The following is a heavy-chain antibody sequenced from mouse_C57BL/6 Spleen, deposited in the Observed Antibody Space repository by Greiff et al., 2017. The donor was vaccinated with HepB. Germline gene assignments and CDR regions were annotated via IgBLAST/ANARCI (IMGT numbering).Heavy chain of an antibody. CDR1: GYTFTSYW. D-gene: IGHD2-5*01. CDR3: ARSRDYSNSGWFAY. J-gene: IGHJ3*01. CDR2: IDPSDSYT. Sequence: QVQLQQPGAELVKPGASVKLSCKASGYTFTSYWMQWVKQRPGQGLEWIGEIDPSDSYTTYNQKFKGKSTLTVDTSSSTANMQLSSLTSEDAAVYDCARSRDYSNSGWFAYWGQGTLVTVSA. V-gene: IGHV1-50*01.